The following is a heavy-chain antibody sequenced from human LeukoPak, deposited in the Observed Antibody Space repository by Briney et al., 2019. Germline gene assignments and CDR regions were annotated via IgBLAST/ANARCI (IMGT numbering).Heavy chain of an antibody. CDR2: ISSGSSYI. V-gene: IGHV3-21*01. CDR1: GFIFSSYS. Sequence: GGSLRLSCTASGFIFSSYSMNWVRQAPGKGLEWVSSISSGSSYIYYADSVKGRFTISRDNAKNSLYLQMNSLSAEDTAVYYCAYTSGYDFSSYYYYYMDVWGKGTTVTVSS. CDR3: AYTSGYDFSSYYYYYMDV. D-gene: IGHD5-12*01. J-gene: IGHJ6*03.